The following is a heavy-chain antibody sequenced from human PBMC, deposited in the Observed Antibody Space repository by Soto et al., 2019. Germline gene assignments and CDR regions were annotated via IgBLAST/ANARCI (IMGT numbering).Heavy chain of an antibody. Sequence: SVKVSCKASGGTFSSYAISWVRRAPGQGLEWMGGIIPIFGTANYAQKFQGRVTITADESTSTAYMELSSLRSEDTAVYYCARDGGGGSRPRGLDPWGQGALVTVSS. V-gene: IGHV1-69*13. J-gene: IGHJ5*02. CDR2: IIPIFGTA. CDR3: ARDGGGGSRPRGLDP. CDR1: GGTFSSYA. D-gene: IGHD2-15*01.